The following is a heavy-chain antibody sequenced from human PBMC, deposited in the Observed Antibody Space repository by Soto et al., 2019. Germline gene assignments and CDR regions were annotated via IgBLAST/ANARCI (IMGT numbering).Heavy chain of an antibody. J-gene: IGHJ4*02. CDR2: IYYSGST. CDR1: GGSISSYY. D-gene: IGHD2-15*01. Sequence: PSEPLSLTCTVSGGSISSYYWSWIRQPPGKGLEWIGYIYYSGSTNYNPSLKSRVTISVDTSKNQFSLKLSSVTAADTAVYYCARGGVAATHADYWGQGTLVTV. V-gene: IGHV4-59*01. CDR3: ARGGVAATHADY.